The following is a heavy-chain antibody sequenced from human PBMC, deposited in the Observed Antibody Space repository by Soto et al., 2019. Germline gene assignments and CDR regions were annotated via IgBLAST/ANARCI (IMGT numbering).Heavy chain of an antibody. CDR1: GFTFSSYG. CDR3: AKQAGLGMGTLDY. J-gene: IGHJ4*02. Sequence: PGGSLRLSCVAAGFTFSSYGMHWVRQAPGKGLEWLAIIRYDGSNKYYGDSVKGRFTISRDNSKNTLYLQMNSLRAEDTAVYYCAKQAGLGMGTLDYWGQGTLVTVSS. D-gene: IGHD7-27*01. CDR2: IRYDGSNK. V-gene: IGHV3-30*02.